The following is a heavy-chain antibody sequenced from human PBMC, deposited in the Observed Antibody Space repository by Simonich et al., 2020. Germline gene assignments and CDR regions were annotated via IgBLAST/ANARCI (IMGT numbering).Heavy chain of an antibody. V-gene: IGHV3-33*01. J-gene: IGHJ4*02. D-gene: IGHD4-4*01. Sequence: QVQLVESGGGVVQPGRSLRLSCASSGFTFSSYGMHWVRQAPGKGLEWVAVIWYDGSHKYYADSVKGRFTISRDNSKNTLYLQMNSLRAEDTAVYYCAIQFDYWGQGTLVTVSS. CDR1: GFTFSSYG. CDR3: AIQFDY. CDR2: IWYDGSHK.